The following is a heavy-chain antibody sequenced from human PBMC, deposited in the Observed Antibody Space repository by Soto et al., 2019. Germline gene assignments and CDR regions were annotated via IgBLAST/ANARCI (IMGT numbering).Heavy chain of an antibody. Sequence: QVQLQESGPGLVKPSQTLSLTCTVSGGSISSGDYYWSWIRQPPGKGLEWIGYIYYSGSTYYNPSLKSRVTISVDTSKTQFSLKLSSVTAADTAVYYCARGYCSGGSCYLGLPDGTALDYWGQGTLVTVSS. CDR3: ARGYCSGGSCYLGLPDGTALDY. D-gene: IGHD2-15*01. CDR1: GGSISSGDYY. CDR2: IYYSGST. V-gene: IGHV4-30-4*01. J-gene: IGHJ4*02.